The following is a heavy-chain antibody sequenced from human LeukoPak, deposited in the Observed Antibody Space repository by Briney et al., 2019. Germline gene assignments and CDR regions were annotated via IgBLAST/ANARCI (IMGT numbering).Heavy chain of an antibody. CDR1: GYSIISGYF. CDR3: ARDGYYYDGSFEY. D-gene: IGHD3-22*01. Sequence: SETLSLTCAVSGYSIISGYFWAWIRPPPGKGLEWIGSISHSGSSYSKPSLKSRVIISVDTSNNQFSLKLTSVTAADTATYYCARDGYYYDGSFEYWGQGIRVAVSS. J-gene: IGHJ4*02. V-gene: IGHV4-38-2*02. CDR2: ISHSGSS.